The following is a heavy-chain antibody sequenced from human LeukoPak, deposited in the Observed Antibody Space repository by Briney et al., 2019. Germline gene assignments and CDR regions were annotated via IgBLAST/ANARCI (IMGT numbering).Heavy chain of an antibody. CDR3: ARAEWAWYFQH. Sequence: GGSLRLSCAASGFSFSAFWMTCVPQAPRKGLEWVATIRYDGNDEYYGDSVKGRFTISRANAENSPYLEMNRLRVEDTAVYFCARAEWAWYFQHWGQGTLVTVSS. V-gene: IGHV3-7*01. D-gene: IGHD3-3*01. CDR2: IRYDGNDE. CDR1: GFSFSAFW. J-gene: IGHJ1*01.